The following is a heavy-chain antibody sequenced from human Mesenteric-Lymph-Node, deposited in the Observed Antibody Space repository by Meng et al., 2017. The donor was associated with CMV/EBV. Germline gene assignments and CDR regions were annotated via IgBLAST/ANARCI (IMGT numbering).Heavy chain of an antibody. D-gene: IGHD1-26*01. CDR3: ASLVGATPDPYYGMDV. CDR1: GFTFSSYE. CDR2: ISSSGSTI. V-gene: IGHV3-48*03. Sequence: GGSLRLSCAASGFTFSSYEMNWVRQAPGKGLEWVSYISSSGSTIYYADSVKGRFTISRDNAKNSLYLQMDSLRAEDTAVYYCASLVGATPDPYYGMDVWGQGTTVPSP. J-gene: IGHJ6*02.